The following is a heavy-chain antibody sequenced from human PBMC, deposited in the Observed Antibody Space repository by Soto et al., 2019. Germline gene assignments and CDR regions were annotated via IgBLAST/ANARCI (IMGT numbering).Heavy chain of an antibody. CDR3: ARLRPRPGSEAQWLGPLGDFDY. J-gene: IGHJ4*02. CDR2: IYYSGST. D-gene: IGHD6-19*01. CDR1: GGSISSSSYY. Sequence: SETLSLTCTVSGGSISSSSYYWGWIRQPPGKGLEWIVSIYYSGSTYYNPSLKSRVTISVDTSKNQFSLKLSSVTAADTAVYYCARLRPRPGSEAQWLGPLGDFDYWGQGTLVTVSS. V-gene: IGHV4-39*01.